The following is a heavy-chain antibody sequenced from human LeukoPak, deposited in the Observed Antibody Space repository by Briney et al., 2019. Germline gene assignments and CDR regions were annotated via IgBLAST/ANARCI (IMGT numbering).Heavy chain of an antibody. CDR1: GGSISSSSYY. D-gene: IGHD6-19*01. CDR2: IYYSGST. Sequence: PSETLSLTCTVSGGSISSSSYYWGWIRQPPGKGLEWIGSIYYSGSTYYNPSLKSRVTISVDSSKNQFSLKLSSVTAADTAVYYCARARSRWLVLFDPWGQGTLVTVSS. J-gene: IGHJ5*02. CDR3: ARARSRWLVLFDP. V-gene: IGHV4-39*07.